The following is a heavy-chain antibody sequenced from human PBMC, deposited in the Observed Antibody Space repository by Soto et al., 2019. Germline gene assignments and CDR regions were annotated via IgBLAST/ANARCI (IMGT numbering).Heavy chain of an antibody. V-gene: IGHV3-30*18. Sequence: QVQLVESGGGVVQPGRSLRLSCAASGFTFSSYGMHWVRQAPGKGLEWVAVISYDGSNKYYADSVKSRFTISRDNSKNTLYLQMNSLRAEDTAVYYCAKDIAVYGDYVNAFDIWGQGTMVTVSS. J-gene: IGHJ3*02. CDR1: GFTFSSYG. D-gene: IGHD4-17*01. CDR2: ISYDGSNK. CDR3: AKDIAVYGDYVNAFDI.